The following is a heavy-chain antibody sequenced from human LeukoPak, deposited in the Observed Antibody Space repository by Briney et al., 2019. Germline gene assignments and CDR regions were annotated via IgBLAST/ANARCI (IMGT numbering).Heavy chain of an antibody. V-gene: IGHV3-7*01. CDR3: ATDRDNSDWQKRFDS. D-gene: IGHD2-21*02. CDR1: GFTFSTYW. CDR2: INQDASEI. Sequence: GGSLRLSCAASGFTFSTYWMNWYRQAPGKGLEWVGNINQDASEINYVDSVRGRFTISRDNAKNSLHLQMNSLRAEDTAVYYCATDRDNSDWQKRFDSWGQGTLATVSS. J-gene: IGHJ4*02.